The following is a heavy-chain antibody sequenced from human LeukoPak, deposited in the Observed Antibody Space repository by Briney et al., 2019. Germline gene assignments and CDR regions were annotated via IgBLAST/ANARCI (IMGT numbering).Heavy chain of an antibody. Sequence: SETLSLTCAVYGGSFSGYYWSWIRQPPGKGLEWIGEINHSGSTNYNPSLKSRVTISVDTSKNQFSLKLSSVTAADTAVYYCAREARIAVAGTSYYYSMDVWGQGTTVTVSS. CDR3: AREARIAVAGTSYYYSMDV. J-gene: IGHJ6*02. D-gene: IGHD6-19*01. CDR1: GGSFSGYY. V-gene: IGHV4-34*01. CDR2: INHSGST.